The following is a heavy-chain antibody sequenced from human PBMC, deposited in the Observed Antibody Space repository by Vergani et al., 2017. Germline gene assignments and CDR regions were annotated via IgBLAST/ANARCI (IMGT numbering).Heavy chain of an antibody. CDR1: GYTFTGYY. Sequence: QVQLVQSGAEVKKPGASVKVSCKASGYTFTGYYMHWVRQAPGQGLEWMGWINPNSGGTNYAQKFQGRVTMTRDTSLSTAYMELSRLRSDDTAVYYCARDLNDFWSGYSSGTGGGMDVWGQGTTVTVSS. J-gene: IGHJ6*02. CDR3: ARDLNDFWSGYSSGTGGGMDV. D-gene: IGHD3-3*01. V-gene: IGHV1-2*02. CDR2: INPNSGGT.